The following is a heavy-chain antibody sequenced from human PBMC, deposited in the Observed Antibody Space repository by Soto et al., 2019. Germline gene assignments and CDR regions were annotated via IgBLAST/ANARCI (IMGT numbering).Heavy chain of an antibody. CDR3: ADGPSGYRGNYFDY. CDR1: AGSISSGDYY. D-gene: IGHD3-10*01. Sequence: QVQLQESGPGLVKPSQTLSLTCTVSAGSISSGDYYWSWIRQPPGKGLAWIGYIYYSGSTYYNPSLNSRVTIAVDTSMSQFSLKLCSVTAADTAVYYCADGPSGYRGNYFDYWGQGTLVTVSS. V-gene: IGHV4-30-4*01. CDR2: IYYSGST. J-gene: IGHJ4*02.